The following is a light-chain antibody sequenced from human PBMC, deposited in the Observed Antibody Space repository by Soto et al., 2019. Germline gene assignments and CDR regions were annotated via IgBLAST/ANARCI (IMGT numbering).Light chain of an antibody. CDR2: GNT. CDR3: QSYDSSLSGSWV. CDR1: SSNIGAIYD. Sequence: QSVLTQPPSVSGAPGQRVTISCTGSSSNIGAIYDVHWYQQLPGTAPKLLISGNTNRPSGVPDRLSGSKSGTSASLAITGLQAEDEADYYCQSYDSSLSGSWVFGGGTKLTVL. V-gene: IGLV1-40*01. J-gene: IGLJ3*02.